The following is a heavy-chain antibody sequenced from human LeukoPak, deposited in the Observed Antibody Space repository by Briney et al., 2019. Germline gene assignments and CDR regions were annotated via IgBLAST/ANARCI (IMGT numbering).Heavy chain of an antibody. CDR2: ISASGGAT. CDR1: GFSFSSYG. J-gene: IGHJ4*02. D-gene: IGHD3-10*01. CDR3: VKLLRAGRLLTISLES. V-gene: IGHV3-23*01. Sequence: TGGSLRLSCVASGFSFSSYGMHWVRRAPGKGLEWISAISASGGATHYADSVKGRFTISRDNPKNTLYLQLNSLGVEDTAVYYCVKLLRAGRLLTISLESWGQGTLVTVSS.